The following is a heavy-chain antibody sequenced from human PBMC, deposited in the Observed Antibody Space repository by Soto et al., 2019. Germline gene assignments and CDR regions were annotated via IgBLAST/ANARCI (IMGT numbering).Heavy chain of an antibody. CDR1: GGTFSSYA. J-gene: IGHJ5*02. V-gene: IGHV1-69*01. CDR2: IIPIFGTA. Sequence: QVQLVQSGAEEKKPGSSVKVSCKASGGTFSSYAISWVRQAPGQGLEWMGGIIPIFGTANYAQKFQGRVTITADESTSTAYMELSSLRSEDTAVYYCARGRYCTNGVCYLAGWFDPWGQGTLVTVFS. D-gene: IGHD2-8*01. CDR3: ARGRYCTNGVCYLAGWFDP.